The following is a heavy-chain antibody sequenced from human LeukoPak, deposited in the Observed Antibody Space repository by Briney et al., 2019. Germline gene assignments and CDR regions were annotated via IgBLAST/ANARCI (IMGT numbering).Heavy chain of an antibody. CDR3: ATDRAQGRQRMEDDAFHI. J-gene: IGHJ3*02. V-gene: IGHV1-2*02. D-gene: IGHD6-25*01. CDR2: INPNSGGT. Sequence: GASVKVSCKASGYSFTDKYMHWVRQAPGQGLEWMGWINPNSGGTNHAQKFQGRVTMTRDTSISTAYMDLTRLRSDDTAVYYCATDRAQGRQRMEDDAFHIWGQGTMVTVSS. CDR1: GYSFTDKY.